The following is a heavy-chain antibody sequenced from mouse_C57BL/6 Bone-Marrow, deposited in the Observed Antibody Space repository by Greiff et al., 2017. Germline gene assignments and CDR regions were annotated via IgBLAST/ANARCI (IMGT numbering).Heavy chain of an antibody. V-gene: IGHV14-4*01. Sequence: VQLQQSGAELVRPGASVKFSCTASGFNIKDDYMHWVKQRPEQGLEWIGWIDPENGDTEYASKFQGKATITADTSSNTAYLQLSSLTSEDTAVYYCTTSFYDEDWYFDVWGTGTTVTVSS. D-gene: IGHD2-12*01. CDR1: GFNIKDDY. CDR2: IDPENGDT. J-gene: IGHJ1*03. CDR3: TTSFYDEDWYFDV.